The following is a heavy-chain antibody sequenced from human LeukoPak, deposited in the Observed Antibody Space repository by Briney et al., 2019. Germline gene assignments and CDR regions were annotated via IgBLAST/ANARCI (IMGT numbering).Heavy chain of an antibody. V-gene: IGHV4-31*03. D-gene: IGHD5-24*01. Sequence: SETLSLTCTVSGGSISSGGYYWSWIRQHPGKGLEWIGYIYSSGSTYYNPSLKSRVTISVDTSKNQFSLKLSSVTAADTAVYYCATGTSRDGYNYAYWGQGTLVTVSS. J-gene: IGHJ4*02. CDR2: IYSSGST. CDR3: ATGTSRDGYNYAY. CDR1: GGSISSGGYY.